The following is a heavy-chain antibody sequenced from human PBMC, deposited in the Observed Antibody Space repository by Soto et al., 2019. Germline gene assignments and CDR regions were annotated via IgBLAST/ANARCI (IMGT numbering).Heavy chain of an antibody. Sequence: GGSLRLSCAASGFTFSSYWMSWVRQAPGKGLEWVANIKQDGSEKYYVDSVKGRFTISRDNAKNSLYLQMNSLRAEDTAVYYCAREGLGYCSGGSCFRGAFDIWGQGTMVTVSS. CDR1: GFTFSSYW. CDR2: IKQDGSEK. CDR3: AREGLGYCSGGSCFRGAFDI. V-gene: IGHV3-7*01. D-gene: IGHD2-15*01. J-gene: IGHJ3*02.